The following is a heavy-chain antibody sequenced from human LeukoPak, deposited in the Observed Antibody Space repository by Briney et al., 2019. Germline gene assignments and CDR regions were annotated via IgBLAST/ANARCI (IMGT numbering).Heavy chain of an antibody. CDR3: ARPTGLRFFDY. CDR1: GYGFTTYW. V-gene: IGHV5-51*01. D-gene: IGHD4-11*01. Sequence: GESLKISCKGSGYGFTTYWIGWVRQMPGKGLEWMGIIYPDDSDTRYSPSFQGQVTISADKSISTAYLQWSSLKASDTAMYYCARPTGLRFFDYWGQGTLVTVSS. CDR2: IYPDDSDT. J-gene: IGHJ4*02.